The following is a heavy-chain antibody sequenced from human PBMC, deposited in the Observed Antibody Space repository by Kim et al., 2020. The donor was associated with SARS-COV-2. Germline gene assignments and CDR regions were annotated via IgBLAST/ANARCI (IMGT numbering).Heavy chain of an antibody. D-gene: IGHD3-22*01. V-gene: IGHV1-69*01. J-gene: IGHJ3*02. CDR3: ARDLGYYYDSSGYAFDI. Sequence: FQGRVTITADESTSTAYMELSSLRSEDTAVYYCARDLGYYYDSSGYAFDIWGQGTMVTVSS.